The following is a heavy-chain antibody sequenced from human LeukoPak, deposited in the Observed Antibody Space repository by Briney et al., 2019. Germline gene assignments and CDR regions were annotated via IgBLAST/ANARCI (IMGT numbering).Heavy chain of an antibody. CDR1: GYTFTGYY. Sequence: ASVKVSCKASGYTFTGYYMHWVRQAPGQGLEWMGWINPNSGGTNYAQKFQGRVTMTRDTSISTAYMELSRLRSDDTAVYYWARGYSRLNFYFDYWGQGTLVTVSS. CDR3: ARGYSRLNFYFDY. D-gene: IGHD6-13*01. J-gene: IGHJ4*02. V-gene: IGHV1-2*02. CDR2: INPNSGGT.